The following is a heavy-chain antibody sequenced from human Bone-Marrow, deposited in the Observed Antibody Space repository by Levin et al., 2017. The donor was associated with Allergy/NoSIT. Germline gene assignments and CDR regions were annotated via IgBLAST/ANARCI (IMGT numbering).Heavy chain of an antibody. CDR2: VSDDGTND. J-gene: IGHJ6*02. CDR3: AKDPDPTDYYHGDYPDYFYHYGFDV. D-gene: IGHD4-17*01. Sequence: PGGSLRLSCVASGFTFSDYGMHWVRQAPGKGLEWVAVVSDDGTNDYYADSVKGRFTISRDNSKNTLFLQMNSLRHEETAVYFCAKDPDPTDYYHGDYPDYFYHYGFDVWGQGSTVTVS. V-gene: IGHV3-30*18. CDR1: GFTFSDYG.